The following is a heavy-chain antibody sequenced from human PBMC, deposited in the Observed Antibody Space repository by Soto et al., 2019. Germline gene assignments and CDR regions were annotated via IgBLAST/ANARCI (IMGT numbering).Heavy chain of an antibody. CDR1: GGSISSDGNY. V-gene: IGHV4-31*03. J-gene: IGHJ6*04. D-gene: IGHD3-10*01. Sequence: SETLSLTCTVSGGSISSDGNYWSWIRQHPGKGLEWIGYIYYSGSTNYNPSLKSRVTISVDTSKNQFSLKLNSVTAADTAVYYCARARMVRGIIYYYGMDVWGKGTTVTVSS. CDR2: IYYSGST. CDR3: ARARMVRGIIYYYGMDV.